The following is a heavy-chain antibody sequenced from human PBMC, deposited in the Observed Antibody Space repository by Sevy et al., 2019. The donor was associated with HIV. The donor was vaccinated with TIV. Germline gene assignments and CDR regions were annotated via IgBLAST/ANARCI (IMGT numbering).Heavy chain of an antibody. D-gene: IGHD3-16*01. CDR1: GFPFSNYN. Sequence: GGSLRLSCAASGFPFSNYNMNWVRQTPGRGLEWVSYISRRSTTIYYADSVKGRFTISRDNDQSSLYLQMNALRDEDKAVYYCSRETPIYAYNDFWGQGTLVTVSS. CDR3: SRETPIYAYNDF. J-gene: IGHJ4*02. V-gene: IGHV3-48*02. CDR2: ISRRSTTI.